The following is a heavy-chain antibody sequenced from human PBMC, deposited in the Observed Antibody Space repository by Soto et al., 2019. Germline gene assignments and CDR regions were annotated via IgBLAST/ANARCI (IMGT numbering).Heavy chain of an antibody. CDR3: ARARRSFDRIDASGI. D-gene: IGHD1-26*01. Sequence: SETLSLTCTVSGGSIGTYYWSWIRQPPGKGLEWIGYIDYSGSTNYNPSLKSRVTISVDTSKNQFSLKLNSVTAADTAVYYCARARRSFDRIDASGIWGPGTMVTVSS. J-gene: IGHJ3*02. CDR2: IDYSGST. CDR1: GGSIGTYY. V-gene: IGHV4-59*01.